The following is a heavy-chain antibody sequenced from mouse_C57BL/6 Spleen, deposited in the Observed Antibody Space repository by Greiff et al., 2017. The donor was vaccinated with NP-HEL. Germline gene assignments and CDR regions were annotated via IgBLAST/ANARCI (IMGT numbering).Heavy chain of an antibody. J-gene: IGHJ2*01. CDR2: IDPSDSET. D-gene: IGHD1-1*01. CDR1: GYTFTSYW. CDR3: ARKGYYCGSSLDY. V-gene: IGHV1-52*01. Sequence: QVQLQQPGAELVRPGSSVKLSCKASGYTFTSYWMHWVKQRPIQGLEWIGNIDPSDSETHYNQKFKDKATLTVDKSSSTAYMQLSSLTSEDSAVYYCARKGYYCGSSLDYWGQGTTLTVSS.